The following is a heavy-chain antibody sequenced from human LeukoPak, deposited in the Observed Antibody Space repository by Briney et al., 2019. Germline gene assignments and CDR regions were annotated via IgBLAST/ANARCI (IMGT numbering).Heavy chain of an antibody. J-gene: IGHJ5*02. V-gene: IGHV3-7*01. CDR2: IKEDGSEK. CDR1: GFSFTSHW. Sequence: PGGSLRLSCAGSGFSFTSHWMSWVRQAPAKGLEWVANIKEDGSEKYYVDSVKGRFTISRDNAKNSLSLRMNSLRAEDTAVYYCARGVGWFDPWGQGTLVTVSS. D-gene: IGHD3-3*01. CDR3: ARGVGWFDP.